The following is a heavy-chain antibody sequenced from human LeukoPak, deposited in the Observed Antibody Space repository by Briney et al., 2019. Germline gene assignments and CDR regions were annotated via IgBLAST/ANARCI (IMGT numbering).Heavy chain of an antibody. D-gene: IGHD5-18*01. CDR1: GGSISSGSYC. V-gene: IGHV4-61*10. J-gene: IGHJ4*02. CDR2: MHISGST. Sequence: PSETLSLTCTVSGGSISSGSYCWSWIRQPAGKGLEWIGHMHISGSTNYNPSLKSRVTISVDTSKNQFSLKLSSVTAADTAVYYCARVQVSVNSYGLIDYWGQGTLVTVSS. CDR3: ARVQVSVNSYGLIDY.